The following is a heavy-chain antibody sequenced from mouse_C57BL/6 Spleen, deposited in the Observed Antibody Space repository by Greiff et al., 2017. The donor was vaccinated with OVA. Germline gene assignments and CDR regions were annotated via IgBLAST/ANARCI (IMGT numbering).Heavy chain of an antibody. Sequence: QVQLQQPGAELVRPGSSVKLSCKASGYTFTSYWMDWVKQRPGQGLEWIGNIYPSDSETHYNQKFKDKATLTVDKSSSTAYMQLSSLTSEDSAVYYCARSAYYDGYYVRAMDYWGQGTSVTVSS. V-gene: IGHV1-61*01. J-gene: IGHJ4*01. CDR2: IYPSDSET. CDR1: GYTFTSYW. CDR3: ARSAYYDGYYVRAMDY. D-gene: IGHD2-3*01.